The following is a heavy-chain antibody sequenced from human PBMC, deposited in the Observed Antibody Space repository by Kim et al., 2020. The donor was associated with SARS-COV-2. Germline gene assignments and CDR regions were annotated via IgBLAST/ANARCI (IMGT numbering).Heavy chain of an antibody. V-gene: IGHV1-18*01. Sequence: ASVKVSCKASGYTFTSSAIRWVRQAPGQRLEWIGWISVYNGNTNYAQKLQDRVTISTDTSTSTAYMELRSLRSDDTAVYYCAGNRIYNFGAVHDIDDWGK. J-gene: IGHJ6*03. CDR1: GYTFTSSA. D-gene: IGHD3-3*01. CDR2: ISVYNGNT. CDR3: AGNRIYNFGAVHDIDD.